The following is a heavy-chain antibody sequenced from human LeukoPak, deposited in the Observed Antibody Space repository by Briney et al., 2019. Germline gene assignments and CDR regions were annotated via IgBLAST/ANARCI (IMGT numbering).Heavy chain of an antibody. J-gene: IGHJ4*02. Sequence: SETLSLTCAVYGGSFSGYYWSWIRQPPGKGLEGIGSIYYSGCTYYNPSLISRVTISVVPSKNQFSLKLRYVTAADPAGYFCAREKGDYYDSRGYYPDYWGQGTLVTVSS. V-gene: IGHV4-34*11. D-gene: IGHD3-22*01. CDR1: GGSFSGYY. CDR3: AREKGDYYDSRGYYPDY. CDR2: IYYSGCT.